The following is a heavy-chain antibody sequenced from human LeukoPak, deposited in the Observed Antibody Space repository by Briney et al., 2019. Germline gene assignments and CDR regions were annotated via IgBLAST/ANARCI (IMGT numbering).Heavy chain of an antibody. J-gene: IGHJ5*02. CDR1: GFTFSDYY. CDR3: ARVGSSSSPRVNWFDP. D-gene: IGHD6-6*01. Sequence: GGSLRLSCAASGFTFSDYYMSWIRQAPGKGLEWVLYISSSGSTIYYADSVKGRFTISRDNAKNSLYLQMNSLRAEDTAVYYCARVGSSSSPRVNWFDPWGQGTLVTVSS. V-gene: IGHV3-11*04. CDR2: ISSSGSTI.